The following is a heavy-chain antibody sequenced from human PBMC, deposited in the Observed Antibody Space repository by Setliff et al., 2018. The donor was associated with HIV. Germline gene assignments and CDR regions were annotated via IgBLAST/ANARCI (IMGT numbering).Heavy chain of an antibody. V-gene: IGHV1-69*13. Sequence: SVKVSCKASGDTFNNCAVTWVRQAPGQGLEWMGGSTPLFGTTNYAQKFQGRVTITADESTSTAYMELSSLRSEDTAVYYCARDPSNTSGWLPYYDYWGQGTLVTVSS. J-gene: IGHJ4*02. CDR2: STPLFGTT. D-gene: IGHD6-19*01. CDR3: ARDPSNTSGWLPYYDY. CDR1: GDTFNNCA.